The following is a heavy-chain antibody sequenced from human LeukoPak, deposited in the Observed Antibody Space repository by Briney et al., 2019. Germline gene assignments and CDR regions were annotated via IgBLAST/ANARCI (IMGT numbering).Heavy chain of an antibody. CDR3: ARVRKYGDYGDAFDY. CDR2: IYYSGST. Sequence: SQTLSLTCTVSGGSTSSNYWSWIRQPPGKGLEWIGYIYYSGSTNYNPSLKRRVTISEDTSKNQFALKLSSVTAADTAMYYCARVRKYGDYGDAFDYWGQGTLVSVSS. J-gene: IGHJ4*02. V-gene: IGHV4-59*01. CDR1: GGSTSSNY. D-gene: IGHD4-17*01.